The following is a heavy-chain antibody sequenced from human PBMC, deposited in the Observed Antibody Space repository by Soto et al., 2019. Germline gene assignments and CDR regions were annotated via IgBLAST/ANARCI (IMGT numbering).Heavy chain of an antibody. J-gene: IGHJ4*02. D-gene: IGHD5-18*01. CDR2: ISFDGGHK. V-gene: IGHV3-30-3*01. CDR1: GITFSDYA. CDR3: ARFSQLWLADDY. Sequence: QVQLVESGGGVVQPGRSLRLSCVVSGITFSDYAMHWVRQAPGKGLEWVAVISFDGGHKYYSESVKGRFTISRDDSKNTLFLKMSSLRPEDTAVYYCARFSQLWLADDYWGQGTLVTVSS.